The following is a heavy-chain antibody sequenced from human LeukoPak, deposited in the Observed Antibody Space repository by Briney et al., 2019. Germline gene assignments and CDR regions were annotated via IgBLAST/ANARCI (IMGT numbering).Heavy chain of an antibody. V-gene: IGHV4-59*01. CDR3: ARSRSGYSYDHAAFEI. D-gene: IGHD5-18*01. Sequence: SETLPLTCTVSGGSISTYYWSWIRQPPGKGLEWIAYIDYRGSTTYNPSLRSRVTISVDTSRNQFSLKLSSVTAADTAVYYCARSRSGYSYDHAAFEIWGQGTMATVSS. CDR1: GGSISTYY. CDR2: IDYRGST. J-gene: IGHJ3*02.